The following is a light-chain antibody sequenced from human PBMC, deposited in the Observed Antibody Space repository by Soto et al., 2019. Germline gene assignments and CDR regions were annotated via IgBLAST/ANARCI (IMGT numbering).Light chain of an antibody. CDR1: QSLSSNY. CDR3: QQYVSAPIT. CDR2: GVS. J-gene: IGKJ5*01. Sequence: ELVLTQSPGTLSLSPWERAPLSCRASQSLSSNYLAWYQQKHGQAPRLLIYGVSSRATGVPVSFSGSGSGTDLTITISRLEPEDFAVYYCQQYVSAPITFGQGTRREIK. V-gene: IGKV3-20*01.